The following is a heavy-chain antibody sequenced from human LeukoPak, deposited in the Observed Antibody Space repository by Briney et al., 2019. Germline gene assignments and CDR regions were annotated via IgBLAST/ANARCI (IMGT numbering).Heavy chain of an antibody. CDR3: AKGLEYCSVGKCLVDY. CDR1: GFTFSSYG. Sequence: GGSLRLSCAASGFTFSSYGMHWVRQAPGKGLEWVAVISYDGSNKYYADSVKGRFTISRDNFKNTLYLQMNSLRDEDTAVFYCAKGLEYCSVGKCLVDYWGQGTLVTVSS. CDR2: ISYDGSNK. J-gene: IGHJ4*02. D-gene: IGHD2-15*01. V-gene: IGHV3-30*18.